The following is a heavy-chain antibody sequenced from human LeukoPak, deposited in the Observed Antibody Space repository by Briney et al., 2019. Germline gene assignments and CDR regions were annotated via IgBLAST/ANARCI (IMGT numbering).Heavy chain of an antibody. CDR2: IVVGSGNT. V-gene: IGHV1-58*02. D-gene: IGHD3-3*01. J-gene: IGHJ4*02. CDR3: AAGVSGYDLWSGYYTPEKVDY. Sequence: SVKVSCKASGFTFTSSAMQWVRQARGQRLEWIGWIVVGSGNTNYAQKFQERVTITRDMSTSTAYMELSSLRSEDTAVYYCAAGVSGYDLWSGYYTPEKVDYWGQGTLVTVSS. CDR1: GFTFTSSA.